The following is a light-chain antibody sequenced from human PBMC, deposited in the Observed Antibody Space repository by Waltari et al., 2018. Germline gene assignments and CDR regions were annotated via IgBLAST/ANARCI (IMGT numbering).Light chain of an antibody. J-gene: IGKJ2*01. CDR3: QQYDTSPGT. V-gene: IGKV3-20*01. Sequence: EIVLTQSPGTLSLSPGDTATLSCRASQSLSVAYFAWYQHKSGRAPRLLIYGASYRATGIPDRFSGSGSGTDFTLTITRLGPDDFAVYYCQQYDTSPGTFGQGTKLEI. CDR1: QSLSVAY. CDR2: GAS.